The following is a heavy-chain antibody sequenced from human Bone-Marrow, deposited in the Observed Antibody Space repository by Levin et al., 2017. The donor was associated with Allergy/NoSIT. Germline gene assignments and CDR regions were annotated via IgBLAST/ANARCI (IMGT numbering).Heavy chain of an antibody. CDR1: GGSISSGGYY. CDR3: ARDIPLHDYGDLYHAFDI. CDR2: IYYSGST. J-gene: IGHJ3*02. D-gene: IGHD4-17*01. V-gene: IGHV4-31*03. Sequence: KPSETLSLTCTVSGGSISSGGYYWSWIRQHPGKGLEWIGYIYYSGSTYYNPSLKSRVTISEDTSENQFSLKLSSVTAADTAVYYCARDIPLHDYGDLYHAFDIWGQGTMVTVSS.